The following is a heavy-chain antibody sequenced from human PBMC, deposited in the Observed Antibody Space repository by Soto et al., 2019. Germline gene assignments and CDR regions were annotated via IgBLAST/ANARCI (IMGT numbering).Heavy chain of an antibody. CDR2: MNPINGAT. CDR3: GRGPSPRAPAGGTPYYYAMDV. V-gene: IGHV1-8*02. J-gene: IGHJ6*02. Sequence: GASVKVSCKTSGYDFTACDINWVRQASGQGLEWMGWMNPINGATGSARRFQGRVSMTRNTATGTAYLELTSLRSDDTGVYYCGRGPSPRAPAGGTPYYYAMDVWGQGTTVTVSS. CDR1: GYDFTACD. D-gene: IGHD6-13*01.